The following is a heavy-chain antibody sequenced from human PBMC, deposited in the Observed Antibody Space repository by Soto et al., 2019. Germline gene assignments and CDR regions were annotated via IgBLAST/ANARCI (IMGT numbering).Heavy chain of an antibody. CDR1: GYTFTSYY. V-gene: IGHV1-69*01. D-gene: IGHD4-17*01. Sequence: QVQLVQSGAEVKKPGASVKVSCKASGYTFTSYYMHWVRQAPGQGLEWMGGIIPIFGTANYAQKFQGRVTITADESTSTAYMELSSLRSEDTAVYYCAREGLDDYGDSYAFDIWGQGTMVTVSS. CDR3: AREGLDDYGDSYAFDI. J-gene: IGHJ3*02. CDR2: IIPIFGTA.